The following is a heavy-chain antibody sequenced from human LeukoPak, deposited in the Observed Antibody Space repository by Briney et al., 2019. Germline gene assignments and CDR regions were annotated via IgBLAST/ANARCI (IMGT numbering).Heavy chain of an antibody. D-gene: IGHD3-22*01. CDR2: ISYDESNK. V-gene: IGHV3-30*18. J-gene: IGHJ4*02. CDR3: AKYGSYNYFDTSPDY. CDR1: GFTFSSYG. Sequence: PWGSLTLSCGASGFTFSSYGMHWVRQAPGKGLEWVAVISYDESNKNYADSVKGRFTIPRDNSKNTLYLQMNSLRAEDTAVYFCAKYGSYNYFDTSPDYWGQGTLVTVSS.